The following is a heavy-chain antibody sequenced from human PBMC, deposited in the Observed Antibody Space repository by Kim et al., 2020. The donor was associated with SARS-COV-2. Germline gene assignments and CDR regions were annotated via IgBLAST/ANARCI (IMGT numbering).Heavy chain of an antibody. J-gene: IGHJ2*01. Sequence: GGSLRLSCAASGFTVSSSYMSWVRQVPGKGLEWVSVIYSGGNTYYAESVKGRFTISRDNSKSTLYLQMNSLRAEDTALYYCVRDASMGPWSWYFDVWGRGTLVTVSS. CDR1: GFTVSSSY. D-gene: IGHD1-26*01. CDR3: VRDASMGPWSWYFDV. V-gene: IGHV3-66*01. CDR2: IYSGGNT.